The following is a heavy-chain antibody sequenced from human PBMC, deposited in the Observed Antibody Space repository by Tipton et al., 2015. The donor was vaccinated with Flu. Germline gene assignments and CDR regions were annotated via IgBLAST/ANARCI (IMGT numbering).Heavy chain of an antibody. V-gene: IGHV4-38-2*01. Sequence: TLSLTCAVSDSSISSGYYWGWFRLPPGKGLEWIGTIYSSGSTYSNPSLKSRLTMSVDTSKNQFSLRLPSVTAADTAVYYCARTYGPLNWFDPWGQGTLVTVSS. CDR3: ARTYGPLNWFDP. CDR1: DSSISSGYY. D-gene: IGHD3-10*01. CDR2: IYSSGST. J-gene: IGHJ5*02.